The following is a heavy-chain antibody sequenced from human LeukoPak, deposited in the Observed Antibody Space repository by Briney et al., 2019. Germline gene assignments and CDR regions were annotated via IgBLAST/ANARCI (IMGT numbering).Heavy chain of an antibody. J-gene: IGHJ4*02. D-gene: IGHD3-22*01. Sequence: SQTLSLTCTVSGGSISSDNYYWTWIRQPAGKGLEWIRRVNTGGSANYNPSLKSRVTMSVDTSKNQFSLKLNSVTAADTALYYCAREEYFDGSGYYFRYFYSSGQGILVTVSS. CDR3: AREEYFDGSGYYFRYFYS. V-gene: IGHV4-61*02. CDR2: VNTGGSA. CDR1: GGSISSDNYY.